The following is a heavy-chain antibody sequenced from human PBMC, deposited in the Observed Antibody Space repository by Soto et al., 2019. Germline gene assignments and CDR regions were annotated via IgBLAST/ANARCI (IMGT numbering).Heavy chain of an antibody. Sequence: GGSLRLSCVASGITFGSRAMSWVRQAPGEGLEWVSTISSSSSYIYYADSVKGRFTISRDNAKNSLYLQMNSLRAEDTAVYYCASSCSGGSCYGYYYGMDVWGQGTTVTVSS. J-gene: IGHJ6*02. V-gene: IGHV3-21*01. CDR3: ASSCSGGSCYGYYYGMDV. CDR2: ISSSSSYI. CDR1: GITFGSRA. D-gene: IGHD2-15*01.